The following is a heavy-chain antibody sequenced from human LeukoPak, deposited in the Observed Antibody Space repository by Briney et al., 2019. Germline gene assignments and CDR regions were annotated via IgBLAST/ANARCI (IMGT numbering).Heavy chain of an antibody. V-gene: IGHV1-69*05. Sequence: ASVKVSCKASGGTFSSYAISWVRQAPGQGLEWMGRIIPIFGTANYAQKFQGRVTITTDESTSTAYMELSSLRSEDTAVYYCARSSSGGSCCRFYWFDPWGQGTLVTVSS. D-gene: IGHD2-15*01. CDR1: GGTFSSYA. CDR3: ARSSSGGSCCRFYWFDP. J-gene: IGHJ5*02. CDR2: IIPIFGTA.